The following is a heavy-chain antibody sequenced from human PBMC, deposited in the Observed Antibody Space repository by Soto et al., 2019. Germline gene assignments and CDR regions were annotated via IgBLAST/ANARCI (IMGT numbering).Heavy chain of an antibody. CDR2: INPNSGST. D-gene: IGHD2-8*01. Sequence: ASVKVSCKASGYTFTGYYMHWVRHAPGQGLEWMGWINPNSGSTNYAQKFQGRVTMTTDTSMTTVYMELSSLRSDDTAVYYCARPPFPGCINGVCYPCDHWGQGTLVTVSS. CDR1: GYTFTGYY. CDR3: ARPPFPGCINGVCYPCDH. J-gene: IGHJ4*02. V-gene: IGHV1-2*02.